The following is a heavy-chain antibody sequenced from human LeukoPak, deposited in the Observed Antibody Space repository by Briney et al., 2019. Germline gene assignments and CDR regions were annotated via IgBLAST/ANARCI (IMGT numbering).Heavy chain of an antibody. CDR3: ARGDVVVPAAKYYFDY. Sequence: PGASVKVSCKASGYTFTSYGISWVRQAPGQGLEWMGWISAYNGNTNYAQKLQGRVTMTTHTSTSTAYMELRSLRSDDTAVYYCARGDVVVPAAKYYFDYWGQGTLVTVSS. D-gene: IGHD2-2*01. CDR2: ISAYNGNT. CDR1: GYTFTSYG. V-gene: IGHV1-18*01. J-gene: IGHJ4*02.